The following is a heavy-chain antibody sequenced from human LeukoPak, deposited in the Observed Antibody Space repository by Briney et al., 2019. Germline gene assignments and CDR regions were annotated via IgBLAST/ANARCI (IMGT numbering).Heavy chain of an antibody. CDR3: ARQVRDYGSGSYYQSNWFDP. D-gene: IGHD3-10*01. V-gene: IGHV5-10-1*01. CDR1: GYSFTSYW. J-gene: IGHJ5*02. CDR2: IDPSDSYT. Sequence: GESLKISCKGSGYSFTSYWISWVRQMPGKGLEWMGRIDPSDSYTNYSPSFQGHVTISADKSISTAYLQWSSLKASDTAVYYCARQVRDYGSGSYYQSNWFDPWGQGTLVTVSS.